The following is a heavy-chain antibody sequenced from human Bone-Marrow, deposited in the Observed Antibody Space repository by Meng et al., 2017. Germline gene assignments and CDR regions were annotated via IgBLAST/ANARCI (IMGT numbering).Heavy chain of an antibody. CDR3: ARGPTTMAHDFDY. CDR2: INHSGCT. J-gene: IGHJ4*02. D-gene: IGHD4-11*01. CDR1: GGSFSDYY. Sequence: VHLQESGPGLVKPSETLSLTCVVSGGSFSDYYWSWIRQPPGKGLEWIGEINHSGCTNYNPSLESRATISVDTSQNNLSLKLSSVTAADSAVYYCARGPTTMAHDFDYWGQGTLVTVSS. V-gene: IGHV4-34*01.